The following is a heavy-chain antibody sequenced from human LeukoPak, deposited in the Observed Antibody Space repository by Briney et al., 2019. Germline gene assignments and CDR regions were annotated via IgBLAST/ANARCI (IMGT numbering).Heavy chain of an antibody. Sequence: PGRSLRLSCAASGFTFSSYAMHWVRQAPGKGLEWVAVISYDGSNKYYADSVKGRFTISRDNSKNTLYLQMNSLRAEDTAVYFCARSIVNSGTFIPFDYWGQGTLVTVSS. V-gene: IGHV3-30*04. CDR2: ISYDGSNK. CDR1: GFTFSSYA. D-gene: IGHD1-26*01. J-gene: IGHJ4*02. CDR3: ARSIVNSGTFIPFDY.